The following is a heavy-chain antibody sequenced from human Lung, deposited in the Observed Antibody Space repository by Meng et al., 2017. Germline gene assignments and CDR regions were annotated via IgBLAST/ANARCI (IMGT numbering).Heavy chain of an antibody. J-gene: IGHJ4*02. D-gene: IGHD1-14*01. Sequence: QVQGVQPGAEGKKPGPAVKGACKTSGGSFSTHTFSWVRQAPGQGLEWMGGLIAVFDKTKAAPRFQDRVTFTADESTSTAYMELSSLTFDDTAVYFCARGRRNEPLFDYWGQGTLVTVSS. V-gene: IGHV1-69*13. CDR3: ARGRRNEPLFDY. CDR1: GGSFSTHT. CDR2: LIAVFDKT.